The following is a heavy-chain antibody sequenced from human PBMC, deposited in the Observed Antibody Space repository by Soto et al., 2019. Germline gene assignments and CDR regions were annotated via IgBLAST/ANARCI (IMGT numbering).Heavy chain of an antibody. CDR3: ARFGGYCSGGSCYGSVYWFDP. V-gene: IGHV5-51*01. CDR2: IYPGDSDT. J-gene: IGHJ5*02. D-gene: IGHD2-15*01. CDR1: GYSFTSYW. Sequence: GESLKISCKGSGYSFTSYWIGWVRQMPGKGLEWMGIIYPGDSDTRYSPSFQGQVTISADKSISTAYLQWSSLKASDTAMYYCARFGGYCSGGSCYGSVYWFDPWGQGTLVTVSS.